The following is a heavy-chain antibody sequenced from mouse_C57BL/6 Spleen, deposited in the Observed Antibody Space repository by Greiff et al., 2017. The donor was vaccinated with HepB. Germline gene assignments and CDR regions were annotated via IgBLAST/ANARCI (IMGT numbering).Heavy chain of an antibody. CDR3: TRDGYALWFAY. Sequence: EVKLQESGEGLVKPGGSLKLSCAASGFTFSSYAMSWVRQTPEKRLEWVAYISSGGDYIYYADTVKGRFTISRDNARNTLYLQMSSLKSEDTAMYYCTRDGYALWFAYWGQGTLVTVSA. CDR2: ISSGGDYI. V-gene: IGHV5-9-1*02. CDR1: GFTFSSYA. D-gene: IGHD2-2*01. J-gene: IGHJ3*01.